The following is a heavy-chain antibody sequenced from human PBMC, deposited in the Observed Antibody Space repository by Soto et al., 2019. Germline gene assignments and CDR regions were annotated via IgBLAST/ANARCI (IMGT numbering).Heavy chain of an antibody. D-gene: IGHD3-10*01. CDR3: AKDGSGSYLDY. Sequence: QVQLVESGGGVDQPGRSLRLSCAASGFTFSSYGMHWVRQAPGKGLEWVAVISYDGSNKYYADSVKGRFTISRDNSKNTLYPQMNSLRAEDTAVYYCAKDGSGSYLDYWGQGTLVTVSS. CDR1: GFTFSSYG. CDR2: ISYDGSNK. V-gene: IGHV3-30*18. J-gene: IGHJ4*02.